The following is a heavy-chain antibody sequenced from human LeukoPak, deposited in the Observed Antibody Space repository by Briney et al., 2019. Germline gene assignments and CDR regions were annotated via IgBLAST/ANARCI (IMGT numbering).Heavy chain of an antibody. Sequence: SQTLSLTCTVSGGSISSGGYYWSWIRQHPGEGLEWIGYIYYSGSTYYNPSLKSRVTISVDTSKNQFSLKLSSVTAADTAVYYCARKGDLVGYCSSTSCYAAFDIWGQGTMVTVSS. V-gene: IGHV4-31*03. CDR3: ARKGDLVGYCSSTSCYAAFDI. J-gene: IGHJ3*02. D-gene: IGHD2-2*01. CDR1: GGSISSGGYY. CDR2: IYYSGST.